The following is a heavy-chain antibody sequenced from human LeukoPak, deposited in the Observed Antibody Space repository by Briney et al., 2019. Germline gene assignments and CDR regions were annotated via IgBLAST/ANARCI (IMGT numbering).Heavy chain of an antibody. V-gene: IGHV3-7*03. CDR2: IKQDGSEK. D-gene: IGHD3-22*01. J-gene: IGHJ6*02. CDR1: GFTVSSNY. CDR3: ARDGFFAYDSSGYYSESYYYGMDV. Sequence: GGSLRLSCAASGFTVSSNYMSWVRQAPGKGLEWVANIKQDGSEKYYVDSVKGRFTISRDNAKNSLYLQMNSLRAEGTAVYYCARDGFFAYDSSGYYSESYYYGMDVWGQGTTVTVSS.